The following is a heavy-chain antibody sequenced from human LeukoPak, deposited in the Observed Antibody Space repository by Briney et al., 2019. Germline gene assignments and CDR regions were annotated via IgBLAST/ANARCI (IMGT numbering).Heavy chain of an antibody. J-gene: IGHJ4*02. CDR3: ARDVDTAMTRHFDY. V-gene: IGHV4-34*01. CDR2: INHSGST. Sequence: SETLSLTCAVYGASFSDYYWSWIRQPPGKGLEWIGEINHSGSTYYNPSLKSRVTISIDTSKNQFSLNLSSVTAADTAVYYCARDVDTAMTRHFDYWGQGTLVTVSS. D-gene: IGHD5-18*01. CDR1: GASFSDYY.